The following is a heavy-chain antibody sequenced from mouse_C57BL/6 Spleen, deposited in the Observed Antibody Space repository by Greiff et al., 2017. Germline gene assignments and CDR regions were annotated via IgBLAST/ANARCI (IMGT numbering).Heavy chain of an antibody. V-gene: IGHV1-81*01. D-gene: IGHD1-1*01. CDR2: IYPRSGNT. J-gene: IGHJ4*01. CDR1: GSTFTSYG. Sequence: VQLQQSGAELARPGASVKLSCKASGSTFTSYGISWVKQRPGQGLEWIGEIYPRSGNTYYNEKFKGKATLTADKSSSTAYLELRSLTSEASAVYFCERNYGSSRYYAMDYWGQGTSVTVSS. CDR3: ERNYGSSRYYAMDY.